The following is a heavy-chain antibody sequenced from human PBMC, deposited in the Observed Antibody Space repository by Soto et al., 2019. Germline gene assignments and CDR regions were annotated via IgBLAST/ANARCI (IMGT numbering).Heavy chain of an antibody. V-gene: IGHV4-59*01. CDR2: IYNSGST. CDR1: GGSISTYY. D-gene: IGHD3-10*01. CDR3: ARARITMVREVIKYNMDV. J-gene: IGHJ6*02. Sequence: KTSETLSLTCTVSGGSISTYYWSWIRRPPGKGLEWIGYIYNSGSTHSNPSPQSRVTISVDTSKNQFSLELSSVTAADTAIYYCARARITMVREVIKYNMDVWGQGTTVTVSS.